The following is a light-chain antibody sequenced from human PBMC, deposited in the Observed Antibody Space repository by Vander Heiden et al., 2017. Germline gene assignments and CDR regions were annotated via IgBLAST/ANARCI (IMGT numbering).Light chain of an antibody. V-gene: IGKV1-39*01. CDR2: AAS. CDR1: QSISSY. J-gene: IGKJ1*01. Sequence: DIQMTQSPSSLSASVGDRVTITCRASQSISSYLNWYQQKPGKAPKLLIYAASSLQSAVPSRFSGSGSGTDFTLTIRRLQPEDIATYYCHESDTTAQTFGQGTKVEIK. CDR3: HESDTTAQT.